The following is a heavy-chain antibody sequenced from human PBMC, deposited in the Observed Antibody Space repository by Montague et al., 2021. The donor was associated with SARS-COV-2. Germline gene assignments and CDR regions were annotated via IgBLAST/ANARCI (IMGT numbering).Heavy chain of an antibody. D-gene: IGHD3-10*01. J-gene: IGHJ6*02. Sequence: SETLSLTCAVIGGSFIHYYWSWIRQSPGKGLEWIGEVSPSGKTIYNPSLDSRVSISLDTSKRRFFLNLASLTAADTAVFYCARGHRSGSWRGGRCYYYYCMDVWGQGTTVTVSS. CDR2: VSPSGKT. CDR1: GGSFIHYY. V-gene: IGHV4-34*01. CDR3: ARGHRSGSWRGGRCYYYYCMDV.